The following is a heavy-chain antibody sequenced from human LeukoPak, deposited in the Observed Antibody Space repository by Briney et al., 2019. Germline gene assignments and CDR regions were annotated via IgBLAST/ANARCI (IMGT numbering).Heavy chain of an antibody. CDR3: ARAHGLSGAFDI. D-gene: IGHD1-26*01. Sequence: KPSETLSLTCAVYGVSFSGYYWSWIRQPPGKGLEWLGEINHSGSTNYNPSLKSRVTISVDTSKNQFSLKLSSVTAADTAVYYCARAHGLSGAFDIWGQGTMVTVSS. V-gene: IGHV4-34*01. CDR1: GVSFSGYY. J-gene: IGHJ3*02. CDR2: INHSGST.